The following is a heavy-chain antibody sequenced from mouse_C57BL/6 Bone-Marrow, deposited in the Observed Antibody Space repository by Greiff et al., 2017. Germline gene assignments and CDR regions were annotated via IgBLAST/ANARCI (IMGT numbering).Heavy chain of an antibody. CDR3: ARRRNPLYYYGSSYVDY. D-gene: IGHD1-1*01. Sequence: LVESGAELVRPGTSVKVSCKASGYAFTNYLIEWVKQRPGQGLEWIGVINPGSGGTNYNEKFKGKATLTADKSSSTAYMQLSSLTSEDSAVYFCARRRNPLYYYGSSYVDYWGQGTTLTVSS. CDR2: INPGSGGT. V-gene: IGHV1-54*01. CDR1: GYAFTNYL. J-gene: IGHJ2*01.